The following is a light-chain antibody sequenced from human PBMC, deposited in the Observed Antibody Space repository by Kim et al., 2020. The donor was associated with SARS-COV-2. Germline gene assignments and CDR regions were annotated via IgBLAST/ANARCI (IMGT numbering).Light chain of an antibody. CDR1: QSVNNN. CDR3: QEFNSWPSFT. J-gene: IGKJ3*01. V-gene: IGKV3-15*01. CDR2: GAS. Sequence: SPGERATLSGRASQSVNNNLVWYQQKPGQAPRLLIYGASTRATGIPARFSGSGSGTEFTLTVSSLQSEDFAVYYCQEFNSWPSFTFGPGTRVDIK.